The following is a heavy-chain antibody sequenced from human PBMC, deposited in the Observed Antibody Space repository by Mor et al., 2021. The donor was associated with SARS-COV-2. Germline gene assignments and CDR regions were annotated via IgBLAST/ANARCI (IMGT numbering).Heavy chain of an antibody. J-gene: IGHJ4*02. V-gene: IGHV3-23*01. CDR3: AKDPTTVTKGRQGGEDY. Sequence: GRFTISRDNSKNTLYLQMNSLRAEDTAVYYCAKDPTTVTKGRQGGEDYWGQGTLVTVSS. D-gene: IGHD4-17*01.